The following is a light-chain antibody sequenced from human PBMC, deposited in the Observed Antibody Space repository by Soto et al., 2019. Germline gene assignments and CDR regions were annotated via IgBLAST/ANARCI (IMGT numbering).Light chain of an antibody. CDR1: RSVSSY. J-gene: IGKJ3*01. CDR3: QQRSKWPPLFA. V-gene: IGKV3-11*01. Sequence: EIVLTQSPATLSLSPGERATLSCRASRSVSSYLAWYQQKPGQAPRLLISDASNRATGIPARFSGSGSGTDFTLTISSLEPEDFAVYYCQQRSKWPPLFALGPGTKVDIK. CDR2: DAS.